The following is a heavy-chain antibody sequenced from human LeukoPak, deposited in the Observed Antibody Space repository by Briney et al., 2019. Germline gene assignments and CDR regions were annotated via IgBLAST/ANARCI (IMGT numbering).Heavy chain of an antibody. D-gene: IGHD5-24*01. CDR1: GFTFSSYA. J-gene: IGHJ6*03. Sequence: PGGSLRLSCAASGFTFSSYAMNWVRRAPGKGLEWVSSISSSSSYIYYADSVKGRFTISRDNAKNSLYLQMNSLRAEDTAVYYCARDMRRWLHPTYYYYYYYMDVWGKGTTVTVSS. V-gene: IGHV3-21*01. CDR3: ARDMRRWLHPTYYYYYYYMDV. CDR2: ISSSSSYI.